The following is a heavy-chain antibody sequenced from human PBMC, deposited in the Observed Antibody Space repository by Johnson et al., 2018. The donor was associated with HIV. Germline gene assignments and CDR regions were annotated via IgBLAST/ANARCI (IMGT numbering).Heavy chain of an antibody. CDR1: GFAVSTNY. Sequence: EVQLVESGGALVQPGGSLRLSCAASGFAVSTNYMSWVRQAPGKGLEWVGRIKSKTDGGTTDYAAPVKGRFTISRDDSKNTLYLQMNSLKTEDTAVYYCATEGLEVDAFDIWGQGTMVTVSS. J-gene: IGHJ3*02. D-gene: IGHD3-3*01. CDR2: IKSKTDGGTT. V-gene: IGHV3-15*02. CDR3: ATEGLEVDAFDI.